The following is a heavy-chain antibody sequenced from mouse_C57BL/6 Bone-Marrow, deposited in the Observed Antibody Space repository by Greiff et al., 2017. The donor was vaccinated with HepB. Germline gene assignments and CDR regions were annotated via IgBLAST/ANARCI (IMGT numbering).Heavy chain of an antibody. Sequence: VKLQQSGAELMKPGASVKLSCKATGYTFTGYWIEWVKQRPGHGLEWIGEILPGSSSTNYNEKFKGKATFTADTSSNTAYMQLSSLTTEDSAIYYCARGGSGSPHYWGQGTSVTVSS. J-gene: IGHJ4*01. D-gene: IGHD1-3*01. CDR3: ARGGSGSPHY. CDR2: ILPGSSST. CDR1: GYTFTGYW. V-gene: IGHV1-9*01.